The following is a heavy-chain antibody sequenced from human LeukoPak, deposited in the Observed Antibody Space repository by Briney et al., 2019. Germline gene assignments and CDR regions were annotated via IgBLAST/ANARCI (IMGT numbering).Heavy chain of an antibody. CDR3: AKDSIAAAPGYYYYMDV. Sequence: GGSLRLSCAASGFTFSSYGMHWVRQAPGKGLEWVAFIRYDGSNKYSADSVKDRFTISRDNSKNTLYLQMNSLRAEDTAVYYCAKDSIAAAPGYYYYMDVWGKGTTVTVSS. CDR1: GFTFSSYG. V-gene: IGHV3-30*02. CDR2: IRYDGSNK. J-gene: IGHJ6*03. D-gene: IGHD6-13*01.